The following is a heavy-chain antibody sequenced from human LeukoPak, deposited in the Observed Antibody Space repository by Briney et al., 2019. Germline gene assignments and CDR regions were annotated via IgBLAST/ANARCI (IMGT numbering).Heavy chain of an antibody. D-gene: IGHD1-26*01. CDR2: IYYTGSV. J-gene: IGHJ4*02. CDR1: GGSMDTYY. CDR3: AGGMGATTVDY. Sequence: SETLSLTCTVSGGSMDTYYWSWIRQPPGKGLEWIGYIYYTGSVHYNPSLKSRATISLDTPKSQFSLRLTSVAAADTAIYFCAGGMGATTVDYWGQGVLVTVSS. V-gene: IGHV4-59*08.